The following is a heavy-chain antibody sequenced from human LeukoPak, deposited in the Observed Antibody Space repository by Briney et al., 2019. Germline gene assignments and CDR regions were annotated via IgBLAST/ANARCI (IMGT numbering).Heavy chain of an antibody. D-gene: IGHD3-22*01. CDR3: ARGRGNYYDSSGYSDFDY. J-gene: IGHJ4*02. V-gene: IGHV1-2*02. Sequence: GASVKVSCKASGYTFTDYYMHWVRQAPGQGLEWMGWINPNTGGTNYAQKFQGRVTMTRDTSINTAYMEMSRLRSDDTAVYYCARGRGNYYDSSGYSDFDYWGQGTLVTVSS. CDR2: INPNTGGT. CDR1: GYTFTDYY.